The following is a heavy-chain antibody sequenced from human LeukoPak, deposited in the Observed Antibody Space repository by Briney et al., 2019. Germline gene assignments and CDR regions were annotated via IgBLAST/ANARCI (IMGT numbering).Heavy chain of an antibody. V-gene: IGHV1-2*02. J-gene: IGHJ6*02. CDR1: GYTFTGYY. Sequence: ASVTVSCKSSGYTFTGYYLHWVRQPPGQGLEWMGWINPNSGGTNNAQKFQGRVTMTSDTSISTAYMDLSRLRSDDTAVYYCARYFDWLLNPGQDYYYGMDVWGQGTTVTVSS. D-gene: IGHD3-9*01. CDR2: INPNSGGT. CDR3: ARYFDWLLNPGQDYYYGMDV.